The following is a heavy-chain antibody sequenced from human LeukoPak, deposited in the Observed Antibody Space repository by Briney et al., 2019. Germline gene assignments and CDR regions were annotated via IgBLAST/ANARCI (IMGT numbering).Heavy chain of an antibody. CDR2: ISWNSGSI. CDR1: GFTFSSYA. J-gene: IGHJ6*02. Sequence: GGSLRLSCAASGFTFSSYAMHWVRQAPGKGLEWVSGISWNSGSIGYADSVKGRFTISRDNAKNSLYLQMNSLRAEDTALYYCAKGLLRYYYYGMDVWGQRTTVTVSS. CDR3: AKGLLRYYYYGMDV. V-gene: IGHV3-9*01. D-gene: IGHD2-21*01.